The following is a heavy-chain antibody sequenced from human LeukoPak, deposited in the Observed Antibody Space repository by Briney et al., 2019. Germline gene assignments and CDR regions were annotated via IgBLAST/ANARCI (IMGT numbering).Heavy chain of an antibody. CDR3: AGFYQAYYFYY. CDR2: IYYSGST. CDR1: GGAISSGDYD. V-gene: IGHV4-30-4*01. J-gene: IGHJ4*02. D-gene: IGHD2-21*01. Sequence: SETLSFTCTVSGGAISSGDYDWSWIRQPPGKGLEWIGYIYYSGSTYYNPSLKSRVTISVDTSKNQFSLKLSSVTAADTAVYYCAGFYQAYYFYYWGQGTLVTVSS.